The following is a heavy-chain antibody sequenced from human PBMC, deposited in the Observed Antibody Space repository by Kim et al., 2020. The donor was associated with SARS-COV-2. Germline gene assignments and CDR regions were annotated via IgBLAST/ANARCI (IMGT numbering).Heavy chain of an antibody. CDR1: GGSISSSFYY. CDR2: IYYSGNT. D-gene: IGHD6-13*01. Sequence: SETLSLICTVSGGSISSSFYYWGWIRQPPGKGLEWIGDIYYSGNTNYNPALKSRVTISVDTSKNQFSLKLSSVTAADTALYYCARHKSGLVPAAGTSYYYMDVWGRGTTVTVSS. V-gene: IGHV4-39*01. J-gene: IGHJ6*03. CDR3: ARHKSGLVPAAGTSYYYMDV.